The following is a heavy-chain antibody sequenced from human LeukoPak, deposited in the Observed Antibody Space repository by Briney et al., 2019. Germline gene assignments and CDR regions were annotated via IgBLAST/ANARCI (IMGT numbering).Heavy chain of an antibody. CDR3: ARSRDSSGYYLITFDY. D-gene: IGHD3-22*01. Sequence: SETLSLTCTVSGGSISSYYWSWIRQPPGKGLEWIGSIYYSGSTYYNPSLKSRVTISVDTSKNQFSLKLSSVTAADTAVYYCARSRDSSGYYLITFDYWGQGTLVTVSS. CDR1: GGSISSYY. V-gene: IGHV4-59*12. J-gene: IGHJ4*02. CDR2: IYYSGST.